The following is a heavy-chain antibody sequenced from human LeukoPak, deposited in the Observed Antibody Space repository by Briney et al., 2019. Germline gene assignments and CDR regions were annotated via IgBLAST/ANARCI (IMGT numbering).Heavy chain of an antibody. J-gene: IGHJ5*02. D-gene: IGHD3-16*02. V-gene: IGHV1-18*01. CDR2: ISAYNGNT. CDR1: GYTFTSYG. CDR3: ARDWRPPYDYVWGSYRPRNWFDP. Sequence: ASVKVSCKASGYTFTSYGISWVRQAPGQGLEWMGWISAYNGNTNYAQKLQGRVTMTTDTSTSTAYMELRSLRSDDTAVYYCARDWRPPYDYVWGSYRPRNWFDPWGQGTLVTVSS.